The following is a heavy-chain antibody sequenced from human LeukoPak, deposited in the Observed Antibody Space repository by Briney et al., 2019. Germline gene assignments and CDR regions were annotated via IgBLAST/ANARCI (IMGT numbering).Heavy chain of an antibody. V-gene: IGHV4-59*01. CDR2: IYYSGST. D-gene: IGHD3-3*01. J-gene: IGHJ6*03. Sequence: AETLSLTCTVSGGSISSYYWSWIRQPPGKGLEWIGYIYYSGSTNYNPSLKSRVTISVDTSKNQFSLKLSSVTAADTAVYYCARLHYDFWGVNYYYYMDVWGKGTTVTVSS. CDR3: ARLHYDFWGVNYYYYMDV. CDR1: GGSISSYY.